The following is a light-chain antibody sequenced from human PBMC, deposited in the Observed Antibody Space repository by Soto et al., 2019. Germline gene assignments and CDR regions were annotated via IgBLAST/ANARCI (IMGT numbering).Light chain of an antibody. CDR1: SSNIGGSY. CDR2: RNN. CDR3: AAWDDRVSGWV. Sequence: QSVLTQPPSASGTPGQRVTISCSGSSSNIGGSYVYWYQQLPGTAPKVLIYRNNQRPSGVPDRFSGSKSGTSASLAISGLRSEDGADYYCAAWDDRVSGWVFGGGTKLTVL. V-gene: IGLV1-47*01. J-gene: IGLJ3*02.